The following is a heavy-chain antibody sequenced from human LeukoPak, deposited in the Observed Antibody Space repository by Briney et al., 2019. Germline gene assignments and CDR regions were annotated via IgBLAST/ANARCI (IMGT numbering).Heavy chain of an antibody. Sequence: PSETLSLTCTVSGGSIASPNHYWGWIRQPPGKGLEWIGSMYYSGSTYYNPSLKSRVTISVDTSKNQFSLKLSSVTAADTAVYYCASHARIAAALNYFDPWGQGTLVTVSS. J-gene: IGHJ5*02. CDR1: GGSIASPNHY. CDR3: ASHARIAAALNYFDP. V-gene: IGHV4-39*07. CDR2: MYYSGST. D-gene: IGHD6-13*01.